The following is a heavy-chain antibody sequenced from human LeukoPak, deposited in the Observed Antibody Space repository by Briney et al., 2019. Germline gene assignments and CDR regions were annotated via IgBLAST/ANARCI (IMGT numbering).Heavy chain of an antibody. Sequence: GGSLRLSCAASGFTFRSYWMHWVRQAPGKGLVWVSRINSDGSSTSYADSVKGRFTISRDNAKNTLYLQMNSLRAEDTAVYYCARILPGIAAAGFDYWGQGTLVTVSS. V-gene: IGHV3-74*01. J-gene: IGHJ4*02. CDR1: GFTFRSYW. CDR2: INSDGSST. CDR3: ARILPGIAAAGFDY. D-gene: IGHD6-13*01.